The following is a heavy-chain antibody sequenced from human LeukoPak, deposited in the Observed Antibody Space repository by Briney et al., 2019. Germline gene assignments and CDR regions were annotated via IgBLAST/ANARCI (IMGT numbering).Heavy chain of an antibody. Sequence: ASVTVSCKASGYTFTGYYMHWVRQAPGQGLEWMGWINPNSGGTNYAQKFQGRVTMTRDTSISTAYMELSRLRSDDTAVYYCARDFIEHRRSWHLSSGYWGQGTLVTVSS. D-gene: IGHD6-13*01. CDR2: INPNSGGT. CDR1: GYTFTGYY. J-gene: IGHJ4*02. V-gene: IGHV1-2*02. CDR3: ARDFIEHRRSWHLSSGY.